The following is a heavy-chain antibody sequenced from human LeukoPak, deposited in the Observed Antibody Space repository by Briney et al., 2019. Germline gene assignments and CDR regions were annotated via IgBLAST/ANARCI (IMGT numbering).Heavy chain of an antibody. CDR2: MNPNSGNT. V-gene: IGHV1-8*01. CDR1: GYTFTSYD. Sequence: SVKVSCKASGYTFTSYDINWVRQATGQGLEWMGWMNPNSGNTGYAQKFQGRVTMTRNTSISTAYMELSRLRSDDTAVYYCARVSKVRGVPDYWGQGTLVTVSS. CDR3: ARVSKVRGVPDY. J-gene: IGHJ4*02. D-gene: IGHD3-10*01.